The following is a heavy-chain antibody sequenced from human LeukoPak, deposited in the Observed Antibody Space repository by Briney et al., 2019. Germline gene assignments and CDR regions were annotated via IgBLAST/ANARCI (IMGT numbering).Heavy chain of an antibody. V-gene: IGHV3-21*01. Sequence: GGSLSLSCAASGFTFSIHTMNWVRQAPGKGLEWVSSISSSSGSIYYADSVKGRFTISRDNAKSSLYLQMNSLRAEDTAVYYCARDSQTLTTVTNWFDPWGQGTLVTVSS. CDR1: GFTFSIHT. CDR3: ARDSQTLTTVTNWFDP. D-gene: IGHD4-17*01. CDR2: ISSSSGSI. J-gene: IGHJ5*02.